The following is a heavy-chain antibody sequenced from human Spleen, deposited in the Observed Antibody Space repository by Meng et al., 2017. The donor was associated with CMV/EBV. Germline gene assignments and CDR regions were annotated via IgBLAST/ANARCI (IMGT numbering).Heavy chain of an antibody. Sequence: GESLKISCEGFGFNFNSYTMDWVRQAPGRGLEWVSAISSGSHYIYYADSVKGRFTISRDNAKNSLYLQMNSLRAEDTAVYYCAKERDWGGVGTFDYWGQGTLVTVSS. V-gene: IGHV3-21*01. CDR3: AKERDWGGVGTFDY. D-gene: IGHD2-21*01. CDR2: ISSGSHYI. J-gene: IGHJ4*02. CDR1: GFNFNSYT.